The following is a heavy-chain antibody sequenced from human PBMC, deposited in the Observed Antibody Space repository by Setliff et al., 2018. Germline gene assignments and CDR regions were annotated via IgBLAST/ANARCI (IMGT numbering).Heavy chain of an antibody. J-gene: IGHJ4*02. CDR1: GYTFSESI. CDR2: IAVYTGKT. D-gene: IGHD2-2*01. Sequence: GASVKVSCKASGYTFSESIVSWVRQAPGQGLEWMGWIAVYTGKTYSAQKFQGRLTMTRDTSVTTAYMDLTRLTSDDTAVYYCARGRPPLVGDYWGQGTLVTVSS. CDR3: ARGRPPLVGDY. V-gene: IGHV1-18*01.